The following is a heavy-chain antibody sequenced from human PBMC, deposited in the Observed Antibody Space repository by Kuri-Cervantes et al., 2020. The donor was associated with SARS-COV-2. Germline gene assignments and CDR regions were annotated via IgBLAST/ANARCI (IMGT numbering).Heavy chain of an antibody. V-gene: IGHV4-34*01. D-gene: IGHD5-18*01. CDR2: INHSGST. CDR3: ARIPYSYGSPFDYYGMDV. Sequence: GSLRLSCAVYGGSFSGYYWSWIRQPPGKGLEWIGEINHSGSTNYNPSLKSRVTVSVDTSKNQFSLKLSSVTAEDTAVYYCARIPYSYGSPFDYYGMDVWGQGTTVTVSS. CDR1: GGSFSGYY. J-gene: IGHJ6*02.